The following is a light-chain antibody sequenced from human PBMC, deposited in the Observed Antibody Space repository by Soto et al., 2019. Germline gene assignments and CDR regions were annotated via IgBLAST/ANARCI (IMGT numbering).Light chain of an antibody. CDR2: DVT. Sequence: QSALTQPPSSSGSPGKSVTISGTRTSSDVGGYYFVSWYQQHPGKAPKLMIYDVTERPSGVHDRFSVSKSGNTASLTVSGLQGEDEAHYYFASYAGSNNPVLFGGWTKLTVL. J-gene: IGLJ2*01. CDR3: ASYAGSNNPVL. V-gene: IGLV2-8*01. CDR1: SSDVGGYYF.